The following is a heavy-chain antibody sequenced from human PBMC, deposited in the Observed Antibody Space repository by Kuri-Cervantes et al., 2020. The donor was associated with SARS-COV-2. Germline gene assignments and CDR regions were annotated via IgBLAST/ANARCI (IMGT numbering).Heavy chain of an antibody. D-gene: IGHD3-3*01. V-gene: IGHV3-20*04. J-gene: IGHJ6*02. CDR3: AKGFTIFGVVIFPLSYYYGMDV. CDR1: GFTFDDYG. Sequence: GESLKISCAASGFTFDDYGMSWVRQAPGKGPEWVSGINWNGGSTGYADSVKGRFTISRDNAKNSLYLQMNSLRAEDTAVYYCAKGFTIFGVVIFPLSYYYGMDVWGQGTTVTVSS. CDR2: INWNGGST.